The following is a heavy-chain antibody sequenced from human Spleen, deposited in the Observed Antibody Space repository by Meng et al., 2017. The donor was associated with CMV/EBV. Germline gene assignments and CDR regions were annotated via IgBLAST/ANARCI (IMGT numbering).Heavy chain of an antibody. CDR2: ISWNSGSI. Sequence: SLKISCAASGFTFDDYAMHWVRQAPGKGLEWVSGISWNSGSIGYADSVKGRFTISRDNSKNTLYLQMYSLRAEDTALYFCAGTYYGSGTHDAFDIWGQGTLVTVSS. D-gene: IGHD3-10*01. CDR1: GFTFDDYA. J-gene: IGHJ3*02. CDR3: AGTYYGSGTHDAFDI. V-gene: IGHV3-9*01.